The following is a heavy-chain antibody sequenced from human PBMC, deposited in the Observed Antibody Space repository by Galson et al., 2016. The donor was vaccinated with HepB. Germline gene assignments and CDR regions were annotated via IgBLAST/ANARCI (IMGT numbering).Heavy chain of an antibody. J-gene: IGHJ5*02. D-gene: IGHD3-10*01. CDR3: ATYKEGSGRVGFDP. V-gene: IGHV1-18*04. Sequence: QSGAEVKKPGESLKISCKASGHTFISNSVTWVRQAPGQGLEWMGWLNASNGNTHYAQNLQGRVTMTTETSTNTAYMELRSLRPDDTAVYYCATYKEGSGRVGFDPWGQGTLVTVSS. CDR1: GHTFISNS. CDR2: LNASNGNT.